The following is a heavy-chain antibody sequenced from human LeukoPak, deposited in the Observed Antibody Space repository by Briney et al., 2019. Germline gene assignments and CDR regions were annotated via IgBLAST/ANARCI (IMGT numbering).Heavy chain of an antibody. CDR3: ARIVNQYYYDSSGYYWYDY. V-gene: IGHV4-38-2*02. D-gene: IGHD3-22*01. CDR1: GYSISSGYY. CDR2: INHSGST. J-gene: IGHJ4*02. Sequence: TSETLSLTCTVSGYSISSGYYWSWIRQPPGKGLEWIGEINHSGSTNYNPSLKSRVTISVDTSKNQFSLKLSSVTAADTAVYYCARIVNQYYYDSSGYYWYDYWGQGTLVTVSS.